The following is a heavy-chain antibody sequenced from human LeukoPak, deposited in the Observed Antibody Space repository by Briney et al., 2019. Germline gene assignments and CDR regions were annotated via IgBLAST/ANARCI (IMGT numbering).Heavy chain of an antibody. CDR2: IYHSGST. CDR3: ARHPGYYYYYMDV. J-gene: IGHJ6*03. V-gene: IGHV4-59*08. Sequence: SETLSLTCTVSGGSISSYFWSWIRQPPGKGLEWIGYIYHSGSTNYNPSLKSRVTISVDTSKNQFSLKVTSVTAADTAVYYCARHPGYYYYYMDVWGKGTTVTISS. CDR1: GGSISSYF.